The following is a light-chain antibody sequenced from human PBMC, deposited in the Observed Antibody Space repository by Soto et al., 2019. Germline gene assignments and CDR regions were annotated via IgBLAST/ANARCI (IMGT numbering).Light chain of an antibody. CDR2: GAS. CDR1: QSISSNF. J-gene: IGKJ1*01. CDR3: QQYSGSPRT. V-gene: IGKV3-20*01. Sequence: IVLTQSPGTLSVSPGEGATLSCRASQSISSNFLAWYQQKPGQAPRLLIHGASNRATGIPDRFSGSGSGTDFTLTITRLETEDFAVYYCQQYSGSPRTFGQGTKVDIK.